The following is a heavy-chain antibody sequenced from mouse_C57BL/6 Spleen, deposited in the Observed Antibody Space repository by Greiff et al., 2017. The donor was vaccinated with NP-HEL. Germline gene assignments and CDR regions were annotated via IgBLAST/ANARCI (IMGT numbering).Heavy chain of an antibody. V-gene: IGHV5-16*01. CDR3: ARNDGYPYAMDY. CDR1: GFTFSDYY. Sequence: EVKLMESEGGLVQPGSSMKLSCTASGFTFSDYYMAWVRQVPEKGLEWVANINYDGSSTYYLDSLKSRFIISRDNAKNILYLQMSSLKSEDTATYYCARNDGYPYAMDYWGQGTSVTVSS. J-gene: IGHJ4*01. CDR2: INYDGSST. D-gene: IGHD2-3*01.